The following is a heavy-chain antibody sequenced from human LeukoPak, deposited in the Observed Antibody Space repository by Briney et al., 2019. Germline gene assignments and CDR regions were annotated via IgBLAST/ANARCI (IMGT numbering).Heavy chain of an antibody. D-gene: IGHD3-16*01. J-gene: IGHJ4*02. Sequence: GGSLRLSCAASGLSYSDNYMSWIRQAPGKGLEWVSYISSSGTYTNYADSVKGRFTISKDNAKNSLFLQMNSLRAEDTAVYYCARTFGRGPGGYFDYWGQGTLVTVSS. CDR2: ISSSGTYT. CDR3: ARTFGRGPGGYFDY. CDR1: GLSYSDNY. V-gene: IGHV3-11*03.